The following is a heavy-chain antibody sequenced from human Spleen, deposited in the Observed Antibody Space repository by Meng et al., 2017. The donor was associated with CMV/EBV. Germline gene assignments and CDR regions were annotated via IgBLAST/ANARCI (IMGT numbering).Heavy chain of an antibody. Sequence: YAKTWVRQATGKGLEWVAVISYDGSDIYYADSVKGRFTISRDNSKNTLYLQMNSLRAEDTAVYYCATWQRQYYDFWSGYYLGVGQFDYWGQGNLVTVSS. CDR2: ISYDGSDI. V-gene: IGHV3-30*04. CDR1: YA. D-gene: IGHD3-3*01. J-gene: IGHJ4*02. CDR3: ATWQRQYYDFWSGYYLGVGQFDY.